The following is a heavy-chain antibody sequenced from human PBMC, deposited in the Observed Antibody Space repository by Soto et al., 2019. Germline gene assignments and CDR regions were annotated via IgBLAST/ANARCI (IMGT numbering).Heavy chain of an antibody. J-gene: IGHJ4*02. CDR3: GSSKGDGGFAGGSY. V-gene: IGHV3-21*01. Sequence: EAQLVESGGGLVKPGGSLRLSCAASGFPFIDYSMVWVRQAPGKGLEWVSSISASSSYIYYADSVKGRFTISRDNAKNSVYRQMHSLRAEDTAVYYCGSSKGDGGFAGGSYWGQGTLVTVSS. D-gene: IGHD3-16*01. CDR2: ISASSSYI. CDR1: GFPFIDYS.